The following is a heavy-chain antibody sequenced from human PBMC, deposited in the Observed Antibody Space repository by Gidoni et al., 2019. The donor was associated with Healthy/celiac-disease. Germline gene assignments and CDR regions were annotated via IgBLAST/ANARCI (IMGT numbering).Heavy chain of an antibody. J-gene: IGHJ6*03. CDR3: ARGATIFGVVIPYYYYYMDV. Sequence: QVQLVQSGAEVKKPGASVKVSCKASGYTFTGYSMHWVRQAPGQGLEWMGWINPNSGGTNYAQKFQGRVTMTRDTSISTAYMELSRLRSDDTAVYYCARGATIFGVVIPYYYYYMDVWGKGTTVTVSS. V-gene: IGHV1-2*02. D-gene: IGHD3-3*01. CDR2: INPNSGGT. CDR1: GYTFTGYS.